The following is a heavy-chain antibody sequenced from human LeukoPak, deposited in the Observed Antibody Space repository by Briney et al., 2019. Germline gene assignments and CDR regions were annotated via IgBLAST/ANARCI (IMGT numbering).Heavy chain of an antibody. CDR3: AKGDRGGWLDFDA. CDR2: VDHSGRT. D-gene: IGHD3-22*01. V-gene: IGHV4-4*02. Sequence: PSGTLSLTCAVSGGPSSGANWWGCVSHPPGKWLGWIGEVDHSGRTNYNPSLKSRVTISEDTSKNQFSLIMSSVTAADTAVYYCAKGDRGGWLDFDAWGQGTLVTVSS. J-gene: IGHJ4*02. CDR1: GGPSSGANW.